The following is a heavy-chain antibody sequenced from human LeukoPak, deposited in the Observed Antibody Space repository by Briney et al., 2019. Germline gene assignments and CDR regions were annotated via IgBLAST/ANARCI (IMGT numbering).Heavy chain of an antibody. CDR3: ARDVLAAGATGTFDI. CDR2: ISSSGGST. J-gene: IGHJ3*02. Sequence: GGSLRLSCAVSGFSFNSYAMSWVRQAPGKGLEWVSAISSSGGSTYYADSVKGRFTISRDNSKNTLFLQMNSLRAEDTAVYYCARDVLAAGATGTFDIWGQGTMVTVSS. V-gene: IGHV3-23*01. D-gene: IGHD1-14*01. CDR1: GFSFNSYA.